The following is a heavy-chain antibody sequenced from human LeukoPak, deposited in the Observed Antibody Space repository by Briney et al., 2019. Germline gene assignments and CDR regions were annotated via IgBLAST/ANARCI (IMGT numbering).Heavy chain of an antibody. V-gene: IGHV4-34*01. CDR2: VNHSGSS. J-gene: IGHJ2*01. CDR1: GGSFSGYY. Sequence: SETLSLTCAVYGGSFSGYYWSWIRQPPGRGLEWIGEVNHSGSSNYNPSLESRVTISVGTSKNQFSLKLSSVIDADTAVYYCARHSTAIWYFDLWGRGTLVTVSS. CDR3: ARHSTAIWYFDL. D-gene: IGHD2-21*02.